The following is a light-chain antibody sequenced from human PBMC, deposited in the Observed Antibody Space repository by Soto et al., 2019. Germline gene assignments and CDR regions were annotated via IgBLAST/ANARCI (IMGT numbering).Light chain of an antibody. J-gene: IGKJ3*01. CDR3: QKSDHLPL. CDR2: DAY. Sequence: MTQSPATLSASVGDRVTITCQASHDIGNSLNWYQDKPGQAPKLVIYDAYNLETGVPSTFSGNGYGTDFTFTISSLRPEDIATYYCQKSDHLPLFGPGTRVDMK. CDR1: HDIGNS. V-gene: IGKV1-33*01.